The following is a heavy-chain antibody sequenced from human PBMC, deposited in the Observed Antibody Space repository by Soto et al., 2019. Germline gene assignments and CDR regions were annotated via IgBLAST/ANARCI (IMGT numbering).Heavy chain of an antibody. J-gene: IGHJ4*02. V-gene: IGHV4-59*01. D-gene: IGHD2-15*01. CDR1: GGSISNYY. Sequence: SETLSLTCAVSGGSISNYYWSWIRQPPEKGLEWIGYLYNSGSTNYNPSLKSRVPISVDTSQNQFSLKLTSVTAADTAVYYCARRHRLCSGGGCYLLDYWGQGKMVTVSS. CDR3: ARRHRLCSGGGCYLLDY. CDR2: LYNSGST.